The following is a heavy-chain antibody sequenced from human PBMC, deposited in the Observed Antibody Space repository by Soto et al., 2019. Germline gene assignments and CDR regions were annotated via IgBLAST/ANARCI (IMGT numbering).Heavy chain of an antibody. Sequence: GGSLRLSCAASGFSFSGYDFHWVRQVPGRGLEWVAALGAADDPYYLSSVKGRLSVSRGNAQKSLYLQMNNLRVGDTAVYYCARAYLGELQSRAAYYYALDVWGRGTTVTVSS. D-gene: IGHD3-10*01. J-gene: IGHJ6*02. CDR2: LGAADDP. V-gene: IGHV3-13*05. CDR1: GFSFSGYD. CDR3: ARAYLGELQSRAAYYYALDV.